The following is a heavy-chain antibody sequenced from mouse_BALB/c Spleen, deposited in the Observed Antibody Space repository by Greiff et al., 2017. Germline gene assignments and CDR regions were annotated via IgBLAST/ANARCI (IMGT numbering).Heavy chain of an antibody. J-gene: IGHJ3*01. CDR3: ARGGYQAWFAY. V-gene: IGHV3-2*02. CDR2: ISYSGST. CDR1: GYSITSDYA. Sequence: VQLKESGPGLVKPSQSLSLTCTVTGYSITSDYAWTWIRQFPGNKLEWMGYISYSGSTSYNPSLKSRISITRDTSKNQFFLQLNSVTTEDTATYYCARGGYQAWFAYWGQGTLVTVSA. D-gene: IGHD2-2*01.